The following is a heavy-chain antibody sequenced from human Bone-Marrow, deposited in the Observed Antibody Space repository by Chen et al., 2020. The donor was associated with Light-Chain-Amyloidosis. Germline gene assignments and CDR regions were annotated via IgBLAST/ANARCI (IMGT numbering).Heavy chain of an antibody. D-gene: IGHD1-1*01. J-gene: IGHJ4*02. CDR2: INLNSGAT. CDR3: ARDKVSTIGNFDY. CDR1: GYIFTGYY. Sequence: QVQLVQSGAEVKRTGALVKVSCKASGYIFTGYYIHWVRQAPGQGLEWMGWINLNSGATIYSQKIQGRVTMTRDTSISTAYMELSRLRSDDTAVYYCARDKVSTIGNFDYWGQGTLVTVSS. V-gene: IGHV1-2*02.